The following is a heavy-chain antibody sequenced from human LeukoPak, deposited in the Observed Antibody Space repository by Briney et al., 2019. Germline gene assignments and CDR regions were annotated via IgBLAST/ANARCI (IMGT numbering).Heavy chain of an antibody. D-gene: IGHD4-17*01. CDR1: DFTFANYA. CDR3: GRDPNGDYIGAFEF. CDR2: IKGSGSHA. J-gene: IGHJ3*01. Sequence: QPGGSLRLSCAGSDFTFANYAMTWVRLTPGKGLEWVSSIKGSGSHAMYADFVSGRFTTTKDNSRNTIFQQMTSLRAEDTAIYYCGRDPNGDYIGAFEFWGLGTLVSVSS. V-gene: IGHV3-23*01.